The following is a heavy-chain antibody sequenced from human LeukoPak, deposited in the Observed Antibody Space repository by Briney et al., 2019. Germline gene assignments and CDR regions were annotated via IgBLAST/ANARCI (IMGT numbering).Heavy chain of an antibody. J-gene: IGHJ4*02. D-gene: IGHD2-15*01. V-gene: IGHV3-21*01. Sequence: PGGSLRLSCAASGFTFSTYSMNWVRQAPGKGLEWVSSISSSSSYIYYADSVRGRFTISRDNAKNSLFLQMNSLRAEDTAVYYCARRVGAASGFDYWGQGTLVTVSS. CDR1: GFTFSTYS. CDR2: ISSSSSYI. CDR3: ARRVGAASGFDY.